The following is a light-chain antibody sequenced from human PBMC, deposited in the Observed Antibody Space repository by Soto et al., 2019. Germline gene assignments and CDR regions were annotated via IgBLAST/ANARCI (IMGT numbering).Light chain of an antibody. Sequence: QSALTQPPSASGSPGQSVTISCTVTSSDIGAYIYVSWYQQHPGKAPKLMISEVSRRPSGVPERFSGSKSGNTASLTVSGLQADDEAHYYCSSYAGSNNFVFGTGTKV. CDR1: SSDIGAYIY. V-gene: IGLV2-8*01. J-gene: IGLJ1*01. CDR2: EVS. CDR3: SSYAGSNNFV.